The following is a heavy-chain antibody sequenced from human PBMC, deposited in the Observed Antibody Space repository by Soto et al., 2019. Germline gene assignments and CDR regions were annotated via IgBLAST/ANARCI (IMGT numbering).Heavy chain of an antibody. Sequence: QVQLQQWGAGLLKPSETLSLTCAVYGGSFSGYYWSWIRQPPGKGLEWIGEINHSGSTNYNPSLKSRVTISVDTSKNQCSLKLSSVTAADTAVYYCARGRPYYFDYWGQGTLVTVSS. CDR3: ARGRPYYFDY. CDR1: GGSFSGYY. V-gene: IGHV4-34*01. CDR2: INHSGST. J-gene: IGHJ4*02.